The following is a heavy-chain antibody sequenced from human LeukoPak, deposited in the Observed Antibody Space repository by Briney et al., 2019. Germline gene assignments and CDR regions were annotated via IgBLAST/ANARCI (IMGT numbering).Heavy chain of an antibody. CDR1: GGSFSGYY. Sequence: SETLSLTCAVYGGSFSGYYWSWIRQPPGKGLEWIGEINHSGSTNYNPSLKSRVTISVDTSKNQFSLKLSSVTAADTAVYYCAGRIAAAGSDWFDPWGQGTLVTVSS. CDR3: AGRIAAAGSDWFDP. CDR2: INHSGST. D-gene: IGHD6-13*01. J-gene: IGHJ5*02. V-gene: IGHV4-34*01.